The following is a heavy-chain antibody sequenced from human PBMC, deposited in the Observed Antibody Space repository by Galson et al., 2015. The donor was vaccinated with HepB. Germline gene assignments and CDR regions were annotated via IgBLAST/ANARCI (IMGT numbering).Heavy chain of an antibody. Sequence: SVKVYCKASGGTFSSYAISWVRQAPGQGLEWMGGIIPIFGTANYAQKFQGRVTITADESTSTAYMELSSLRSEDTAVYYCARGSYYDSSGYYFYGLFGPWGQGTLVTVSS. D-gene: IGHD3-22*01. V-gene: IGHV1-69*13. J-gene: IGHJ5*02. CDR2: IIPIFGTA. CDR3: ARGSYYDSSGYYFYGLFGP. CDR1: GGTFSSYA.